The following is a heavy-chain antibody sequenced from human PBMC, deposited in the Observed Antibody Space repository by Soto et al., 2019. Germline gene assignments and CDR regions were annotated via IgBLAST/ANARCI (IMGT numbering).Heavy chain of an antibody. Sequence: QEQLVESGGGVVQPGRSLRLSCAASGFSFRNYGIHWVRQAPGKGLDWVAVIWYDGSKRYYADYVRGRFTISRDNTGNTVNLQMDSLRDEDTAVYYCARAWGSSVHHSCLDVCGQGTTVVVS. CDR2: IWYDGSKR. D-gene: IGHD3-16*01. V-gene: IGHV3-33*01. J-gene: IGHJ3*01. CDR3: ARAWGSSVHHSCLDV. CDR1: GFSFRNYG.